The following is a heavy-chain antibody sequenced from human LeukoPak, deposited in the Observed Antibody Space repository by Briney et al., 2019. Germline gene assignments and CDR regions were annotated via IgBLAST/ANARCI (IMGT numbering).Heavy chain of an antibody. CDR2: IYPGDSDT. V-gene: IGHV5-51*01. CDR3: ARGGVSFFDWLAFDY. Sequence: KPGESLKISCKGSGYSFTSCWIGWVRQMPGKGLEWMGIIYPGDSDTRYSPSFQGQVTISADKSISTAYLQWSSLKASDTAMYYCARGGVSFFDWLAFDYWGQGTLVTVSS. D-gene: IGHD3-9*01. CDR1: GYSFTSCW. J-gene: IGHJ4*02.